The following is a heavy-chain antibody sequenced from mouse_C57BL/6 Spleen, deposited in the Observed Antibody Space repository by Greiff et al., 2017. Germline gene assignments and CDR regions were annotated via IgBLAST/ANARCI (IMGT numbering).Heavy chain of an antibody. CDR3: AKSDSNYVGYFDY. CDR1: GFSLTSYG. Sequence: VKLVESGPGLVQPSQSLSITCTVSGFSLTSYGVHWVRQSPGKGLEWLGVIWRGGSTDYNAAFMSRLSITKDNSKSQVFFKMNSLQADDTAIYYCAKSDSNYVGYFDYWGQGTTLTVSS. V-gene: IGHV2-5*01. J-gene: IGHJ2*01. CDR2: IWRGGST. D-gene: IGHD2-5*01.